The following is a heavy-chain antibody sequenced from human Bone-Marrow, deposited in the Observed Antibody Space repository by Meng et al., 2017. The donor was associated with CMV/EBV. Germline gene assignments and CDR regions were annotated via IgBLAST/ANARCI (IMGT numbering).Heavy chain of an antibody. Sequence: ASVKVSCKASGYTFTSYDINWVRQATGQGLEWMGWMNPNSGNTGYAQKFQGRVTITRNTSISTAYMELSSLRSEDTAVYYCARGTFWVTIFGVVIKNGMDVWGQGNTVNVSS. J-gene: IGHJ6*02. CDR2: MNPNSGNT. CDR3: ARGTFWVTIFGVVIKNGMDV. V-gene: IGHV1-8*03. CDR1: GYTFTSYD. D-gene: IGHD3-3*01.